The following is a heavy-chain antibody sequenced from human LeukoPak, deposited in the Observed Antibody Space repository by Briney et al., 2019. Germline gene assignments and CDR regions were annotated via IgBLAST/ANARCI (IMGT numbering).Heavy chain of an antibody. Sequence: GGSLRLPCAASGLTLSGYWLPWVRHAPGMGLVWVSRINGDASSTGYADSGKGRFTISRDNAKSTLYLQMNSLRVEDTAVYYCARARGNTYGYFEYWGQGTLVTVSS. CDR1: GLTLSGYW. J-gene: IGHJ4*02. D-gene: IGHD5-18*01. CDR3: ARARGNTYGYFEY. V-gene: IGHV3-74*01. CDR2: INGDASST.